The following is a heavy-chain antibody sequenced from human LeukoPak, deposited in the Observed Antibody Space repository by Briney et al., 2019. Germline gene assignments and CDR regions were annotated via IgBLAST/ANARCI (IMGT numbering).Heavy chain of an antibody. CDR3: AKGDGYSYGNDY. J-gene: IGHJ4*02. CDR2: ISWDGGST. D-gene: IGHD5-18*01. V-gene: IGHV3-43D*03. Sequence: SGGSLRLSCAASGFTFDDYAMHWVRQAPGKGLEWVSLISWDGGSTYYADSVKGRFTISRDNSKNSLYLQMNSLRAEDTAVYYCAKGDGYSYGNDYWGQGTLVTVSS. CDR1: GFTFDDYA.